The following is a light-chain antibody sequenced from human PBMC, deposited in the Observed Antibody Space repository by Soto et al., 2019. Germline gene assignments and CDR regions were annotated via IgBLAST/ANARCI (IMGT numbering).Light chain of an antibody. V-gene: IGLV2-8*01. J-gene: IGLJ1*01. CDR3: SSYAGSNNFV. CDR2: EVS. CDR1: SSDVGSYNH. Sequence: QSVLTQPPSASGSPGQSVTISCTGTSSDVGSYNHVSWYQQHPGKAPKLMIYEVSKRPSGVPDRFSGSKSGNTASLTVSGLQAEDEADYYCSSYAGSNNFVFGTGTKVTVL.